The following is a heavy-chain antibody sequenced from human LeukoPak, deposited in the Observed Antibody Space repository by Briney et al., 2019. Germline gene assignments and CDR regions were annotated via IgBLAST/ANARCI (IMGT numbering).Heavy chain of an antibody. CDR3: ARQGAMVRGVSGIWFDP. D-gene: IGHD3-10*01. CDR2: IYYSGST. CDR1: GGSISSGDYY. V-gene: IGHV4-30-4*01. J-gene: IGHJ5*02. Sequence: SETLSLTCTVSGGSISSGDYYWSWTRQPPGKGLEWIGYIYYSGSTYYNPSLKSRVTISVDTSKNQFSLKLSSVTAADTAVYYCARQGAMVRGVSGIWFDPWGQGTLVTVSS.